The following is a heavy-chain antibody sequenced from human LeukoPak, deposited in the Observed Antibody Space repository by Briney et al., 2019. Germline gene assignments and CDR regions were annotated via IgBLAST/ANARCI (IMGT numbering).Heavy chain of an antibody. D-gene: IGHD6-13*01. J-gene: IGHJ4*02. CDR2: ISWNSGSI. CDR3: AKGLHYGIAAAGPFDY. CDR1: GFTFDDYA. V-gene: IGHV3-9*01. Sequence: GGSLRLSCAASGFTFDDYAMHWVRQAPGKGLEWVSGISWNSGSIGYADSVKGRFTISRDNAKNSLYLQMNSLRAEDTALYYCAKGLHYGIAAAGPFDYWGQGTLVTVSS.